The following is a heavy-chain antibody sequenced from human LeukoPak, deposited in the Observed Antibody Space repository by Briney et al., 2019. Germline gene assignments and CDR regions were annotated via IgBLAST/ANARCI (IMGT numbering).Heavy chain of an antibody. Sequence: SETLSLTCTVSGGSISSSSYYWGWIRQPPGKGLEWIGSIYYSGSTYYNPCLKSRVTISVDTSKNQFSLKLSSVTAADTAVYYCARDSGGSWAYFDYWGQGTLVTVSS. CDR2: IYYSGST. J-gene: IGHJ4*02. CDR1: GGSISSSSYY. D-gene: IGHD2-15*01. CDR3: ARDSGGSWAYFDY. V-gene: IGHV4-39*07.